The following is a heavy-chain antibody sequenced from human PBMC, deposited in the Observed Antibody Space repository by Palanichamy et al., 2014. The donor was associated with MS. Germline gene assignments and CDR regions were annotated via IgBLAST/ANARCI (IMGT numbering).Heavy chain of an antibody. V-gene: IGHV1-18*01. Sequence: QVQLVQSGAEVKKPGASVKVSCTASGYTFTSYGFSWVRQAPGQGLEWMGWISAYNGNTRFAQKFQGRVTMTTDTSTSTAYMELRSLRSDDTAVYYCARDKDPVVTQFYYYNGMDVWGQGTTVTVSS. J-gene: IGHJ6*02. CDR2: ISAYNGNT. D-gene: IGHD4-23*01. CDR3: ARDKDPVVTQFYYYNGMDV. CDR1: GYTFTSYG.